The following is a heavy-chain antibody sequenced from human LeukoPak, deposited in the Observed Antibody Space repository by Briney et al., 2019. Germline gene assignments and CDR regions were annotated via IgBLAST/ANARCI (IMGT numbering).Heavy chain of an antibody. D-gene: IGHD6-19*01. CDR1: GFTFSSYG. CDR3: AKGGSGWYFDY. V-gene: IGHV3-30*18. Sequence: GGSLRLSRAASGFTFSSYGMHWVRQAPGKGLEWVAIISYDGGDKYYADSVKGRFTISRDNSRNTLYLQMNSLRPEDTAVYYCAKGGSGWYFDYWGQGTLVTVSS. J-gene: IGHJ4*02. CDR2: ISYDGGDK.